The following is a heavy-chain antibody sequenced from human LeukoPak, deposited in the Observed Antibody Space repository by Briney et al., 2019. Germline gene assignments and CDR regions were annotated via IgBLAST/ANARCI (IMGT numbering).Heavy chain of an antibody. V-gene: IGHV3-74*01. J-gene: IGHJ4*02. D-gene: IGHD3-9*01. Sequence: GGSLRLSCAASGFTFSSYWMHWVRQAPGEGLEWVARINGDGSATHYADSVKGRFTISRDNAKNTLYLQMNSLRAEDTAVYFCARVLTGSNRQLDCWGQGTLVTVSS. CDR3: ARVLTGSNRQLDC. CDR2: INGDGSAT. CDR1: GFTFSSYW.